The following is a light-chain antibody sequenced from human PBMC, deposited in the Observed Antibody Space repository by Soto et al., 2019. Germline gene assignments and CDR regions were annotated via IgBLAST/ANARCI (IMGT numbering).Light chain of an antibody. V-gene: IGLV2-8*01. CDR3: SSYAGSNNLI. CDR1: SSDVGGYNY. Sequence: QSALTQPPSASGSPGQSVTISCTGTSSDVGGYNYVSWYQQHPGKAPKLMIYEVSKRPSGVPDCFSGSKSGSTASLTVSGLQAEDEADYYCSSYAGSNNLIFGGGTKLTVL. J-gene: IGLJ2*01. CDR2: EVS.